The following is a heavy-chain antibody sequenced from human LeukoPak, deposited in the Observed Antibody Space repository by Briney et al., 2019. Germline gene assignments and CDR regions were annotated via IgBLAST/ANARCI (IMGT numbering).Heavy chain of an antibody. CDR3: ARARSYDYPGITDY. Sequence: SVKVSCKASGGTFSSYAISWVRQAPGQGLEWVGGIIPIFDTANYAQKFQGRVTITADESTSTAYMELSSLRSEDTAVYYCARARSYDYPGITDYWGQGTLVTVSS. V-gene: IGHV1-69*13. CDR1: GGTFSSYA. J-gene: IGHJ4*02. D-gene: IGHD5-12*01. CDR2: IIPIFDTA.